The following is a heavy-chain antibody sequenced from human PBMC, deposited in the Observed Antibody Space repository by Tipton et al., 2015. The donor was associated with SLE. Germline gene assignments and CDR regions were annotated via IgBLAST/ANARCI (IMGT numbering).Heavy chain of an antibody. Sequence: SLRLSCAASGFTFSSYSMNWVRQAPGKGLGWVSYISSSSSTIYYADSVKGRFTISRDNAKNSLYLQMNSLRAEDTAVYYCARDHPGIAAAGPVDYWGQGTLVTVSS. V-gene: IGHV3-48*01. CDR3: ARDHPGIAAAGPVDY. CDR1: GFTFSSYS. D-gene: IGHD6-13*01. CDR2: ISSSSSTI. J-gene: IGHJ4*02.